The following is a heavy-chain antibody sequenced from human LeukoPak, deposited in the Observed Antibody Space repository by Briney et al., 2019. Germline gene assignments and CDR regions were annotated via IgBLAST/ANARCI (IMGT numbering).Heavy chain of an antibody. J-gene: IGHJ4*02. CDR2: LYYSGAT. V-gene: IGHV4-39*01. Sequence: SETLSLTCTVSGGSISTSSYYWGWIRQSPGKGLEWIGSLYYSGATYHNPSLKSRVTMTIDTSKNQFSLQLNSVTAADTAVYYCARHYGPWGQGTLVTVSS. CDR1: GGSISTSSYY. CDR3: ARHYGP. D-gene: IGHD3-10*01.